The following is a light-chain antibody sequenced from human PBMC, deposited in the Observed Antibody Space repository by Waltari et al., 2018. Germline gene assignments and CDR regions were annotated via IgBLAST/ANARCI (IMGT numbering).Light chain of an antibody. CDR1: TSDIGIYDF. CDR3: CSYAGRSTLV. V-gene: IGLV2-23*02. Sequence: QSALTQPASVSGSPGQSITISCTGTTSDIGIYDFVSWYHKDPGQAPQLRISDVYKRPQGVSNRFPGSRSGNTASLTISGLQAEDETTYCCCSYAGRSTLVFGGGTKLTVL. CDR2: DVY. J-gene: IGLJ3*02.